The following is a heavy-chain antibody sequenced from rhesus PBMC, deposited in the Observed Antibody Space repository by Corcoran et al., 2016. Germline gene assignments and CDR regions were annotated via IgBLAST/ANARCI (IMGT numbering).Heavy chain of an antibody. CDR2: SETNGDTT. CDR3: ARGASGAGDY. CDR1: GFTFSSSG. V-gene: IGHV3-22*01. D-gene: IGHD6-31*01. J-gene: IGHJ4*01. Sequence: EVQLVESGGGLVQPGGSLRLSCVVSGFTFSSSGFHWVRQAPGKGLHWVSDSETNGDTTIYTDSLKGRFSISRENAKNTLYLRMDSLRVEDTAVYYCARGASGAGDYWGQGVLVTVSS.